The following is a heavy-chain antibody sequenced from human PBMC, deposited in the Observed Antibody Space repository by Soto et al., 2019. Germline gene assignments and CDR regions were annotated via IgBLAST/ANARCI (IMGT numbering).Heavy chain of an antibody. CDR1: GYSISSGDNS. CDR3: ARGLGYCSTTTCSEDWFDP. Sequence: TLSLTCTVSGYSISSGDNSWSWIRQPPGQGLEWIGYIFRSGSSFSNPSLRSRVTLSVDTSKNQFSLSLSTVTAADTALYYCARGLGYCSTTTCSEDWFDPWGPGSLVTVSS. CDR2: IFRSGSS. V-gene: IGHV4-30-2*01. D-gene: IGHD2-2*01. J-gene: IGHJ5*02.